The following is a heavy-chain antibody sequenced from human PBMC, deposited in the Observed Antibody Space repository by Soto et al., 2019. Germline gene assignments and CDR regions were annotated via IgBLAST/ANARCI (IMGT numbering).Heavy chain of an antibody. J-gene: IGHJ4*02. CDR1: GFTFSSYA. CDR2: ISYDGSNK. D-gene: IGHD3-10*01. CDR3: ARYGSGSYPSDY. Sequence: QVQLVESGGGVVQPGRSLRLSCAASGFTFSSYAMHWVRQAPGKGLEWVAVISYDGSNKYYADSVKGRFTISRDNSKNTLYLQMNSLRAEDTAVYYCARYGSGSYPSDYWGQGTLVTVSS. V-gene: IGHV3-30-3*01.